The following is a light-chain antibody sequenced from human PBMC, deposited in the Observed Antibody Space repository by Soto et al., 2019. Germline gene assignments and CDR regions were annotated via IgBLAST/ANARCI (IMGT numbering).Light chain of an antibody. Sequence: IVLTQSPVTLSLSPGAIVTLSCMSSQSVTNNYFASDQQKPAQAPSLLIYGASHRATGIPHRFSGSGSATDFTLTISRLQPEDLAVYSCQQYGSSRTFGQGTKVDIK. V-gene: IGKV3-20*01. CDR3: QQYGSSRT. CDR2: GAS. J-gene: IGKJ1*01. CDR1: QSVTNNY.